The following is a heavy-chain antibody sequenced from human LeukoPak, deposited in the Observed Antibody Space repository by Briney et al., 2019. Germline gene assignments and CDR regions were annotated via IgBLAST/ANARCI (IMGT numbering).Heavy chain of an antibody. CDR1: GFTFSSYS. CDR2: ISSSSSYI. D-gene: IGHD2-15*01. V-gene: IGHV3-21*01. J-gene: IGHJ5*02. CDR3: AREGVVAAIFAWFDP. Sequence: PGGSLRLSCAASGFTFSSYSMNWVRQAPGKGLEWVSSISSSSSYIYYADSVKGRFTISRDNAKNSPYLQMNSLRAEDTAVYYCAREGVVAAIFAWFDPWGQGTLVTVSS.